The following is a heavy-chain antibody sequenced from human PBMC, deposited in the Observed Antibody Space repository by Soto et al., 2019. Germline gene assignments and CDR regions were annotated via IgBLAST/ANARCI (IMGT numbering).Heavy chain of an antibody. D-gene: IGHD3-9*01. CDR2: IYPGDSDT. V-gene: IGHV5-51*01. J-gene: IGHJ5*01. CDR1: GYVFTVYW. CDR3: VRQEQTLSDWFSTYPRGWFDS. Sequence: GESLKISCKTSGYVFTVYWIGWVREVPLKGLEWMGIIYPGDSDTRYSPSFHGQVTISVDTSISTVYLQWSSLRASDTAIYYCVRQEQTLSDWFSTYPRGWFDSWGQGSPVTV.